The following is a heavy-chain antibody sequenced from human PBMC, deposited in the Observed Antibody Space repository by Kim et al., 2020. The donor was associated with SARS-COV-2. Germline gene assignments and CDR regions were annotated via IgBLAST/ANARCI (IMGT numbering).Heavy chain of an antibody. CDR1: GFTFSTYG. D-gene: IGHD3-10*01. J-gene: IGHJ6*02. CDR2: ISYDGSNK. Sequence: RGSLRLSCAASGFTFSTYGMHWVRQAPGKGLEWVAVISYDGSNKYYADSVKGRFTISRDNSKNMLYLQMNSLRAEDTAVYYCAKDPKRSASGRLAYGMDVWGQGTTVTVSS. V-gene: IGHV3-30*18. CDR3: AKDPKRSASGRLAYGMDV.